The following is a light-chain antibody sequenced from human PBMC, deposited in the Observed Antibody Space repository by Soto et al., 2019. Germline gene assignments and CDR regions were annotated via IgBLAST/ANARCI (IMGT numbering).Light chain of an antibody. CDR3: QQSYKTPLT. J-gene: IGKJ4*01. Sequence: DIPMTQSPSSLSASVGDSVTITCRASQSISSYVNWYQQKPGKAPKILIYGASSLQSGGPSRFSGSGSGTHFSLTISSLQPEDFQSYYCQQSYKTPLTFGGGTKVEIK. V-gene: IGKV1-39*01. CDR1: QSISSY. CDR2: GAS.